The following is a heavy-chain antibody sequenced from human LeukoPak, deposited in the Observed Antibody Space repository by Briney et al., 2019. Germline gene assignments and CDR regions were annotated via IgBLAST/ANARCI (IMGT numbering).Heavy chain of an antibody. CDR1: GDSISSGTYS. V-gene: IGHV4-30-2*01. Sequence: PSQTLSLTCAVSGDSISSGTYSWSWIRQPPGKGLEWIGYVDHSGSTYYNPSLKSRVTISVDTSKNQFSLKLSSVTAADTAVYYCARSSSGFRYFDYWGQGTLVTVSS. CDR3: ARSSSGFRYFDY. CDR2: VDHSGST. D-gene: IGHD6-19*01. J-gene: IGHJ4*02.